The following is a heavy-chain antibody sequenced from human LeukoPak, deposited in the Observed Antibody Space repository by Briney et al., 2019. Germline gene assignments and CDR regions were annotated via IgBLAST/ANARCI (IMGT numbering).Heavy chain of an antibody. CDR3: ARESSGWTKGFDD. V-gene: IGHV4-39*07. Sequence: PSETLSLTCTVSGGSISSSSYYWGWIRQPPGKGLEWIGSIYYSGSPNYNPSLKSRPTISLDASKNQFSLKLSSVTAADTAVYYCARESSGWTKGFDDWGQGTLVTVSS. CDR2: IYYSGSP. J-gene: IGHJ4*02. D-gene: IGHD6-19*01. CDR1: GGSISSSSYY.